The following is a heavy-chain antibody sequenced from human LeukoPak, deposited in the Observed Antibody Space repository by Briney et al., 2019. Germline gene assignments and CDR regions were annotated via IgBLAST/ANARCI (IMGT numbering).Heavy chain of an antibody. D-gene: IGHD4-17*01. J-gene: IGHJ4*02. CDR1: GGTFSSYA. CDR2: IIPILGIA. V-gene: IGHV1-69*04. Sequence: GASVKVSCKASGGTFSSYAISWVRQAPGQGLEWMGRIIPILGIANYAQKFQGRVTITADKSTSTAYMELSSLRSEDTAVYYCARGPGGYYGDIDYWGQGTLVTVSS. CDR3: ARGPGGYYGDIDY.